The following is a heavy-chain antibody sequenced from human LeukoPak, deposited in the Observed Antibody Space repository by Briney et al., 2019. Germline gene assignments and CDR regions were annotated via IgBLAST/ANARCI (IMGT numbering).Heavy chain of an antibody. Sequence: GGSLRLSCAASGYTFTGYYMHWVRQAPGQGLEWMGWINPNSGGTNYAQKFQGRVTMTRDTSISTAYMELSRLRSDDTAVYYCARGMELWYGMDVWGQGTTVTVSS. V-gene: IGHV1-2*02. CDR2: INPNSGGT. D-gene: IGHD1-7*01. CDR1: GYTFTGYY. J-gene: IGHJ6*02. CDR3: ARGMELWYGMDV.